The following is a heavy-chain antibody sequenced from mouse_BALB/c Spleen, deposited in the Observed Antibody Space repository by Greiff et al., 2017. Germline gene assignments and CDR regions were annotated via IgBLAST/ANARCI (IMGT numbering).Heavy chain of an antibody. D-gene: IGHD2-1*01. CDR3: ATDGNYEWFAY. CDR1: GYTFSSYW. J-gene: IGHJ3*01. Sequence: VQLQQSGAELMKPGASVKISCKATGYTFSSYWIEWVKQRPGHGLEWIGEILPGSGSTNYNEKFKGKATFTADTSSNTAYMQLSSLTSEDSAVYYCATDGNYEWFAYWGQGTLVTVSA. V-gene: IGHV1-9*01. CDR2: ILPGSGST.